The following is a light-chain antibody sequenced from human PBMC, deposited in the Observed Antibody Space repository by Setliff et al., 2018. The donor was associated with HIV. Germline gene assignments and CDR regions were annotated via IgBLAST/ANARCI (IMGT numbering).Light chain of an antibody. CDR2: DVG. CDR1: TNDVGGYNY. Sequence: QSALAQPASVSGSPGQSITISCTGTTNDVGGYNYVSWYQLRPGKAPKILIYDVGNRPSGVSDRFSGSKSGTTASLTISGLQAEDEADYYCCSYKLGSTLGFGTGTKATVL. V-gene: IGLV2-14*03. J-gene: IGLJ1*01. CDR3: CSYKLGSTLG.